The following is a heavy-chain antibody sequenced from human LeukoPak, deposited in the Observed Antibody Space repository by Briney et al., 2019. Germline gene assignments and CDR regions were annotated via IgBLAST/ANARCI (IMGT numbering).Heavy chain of an antibody. CDR1: GYTFTSYG. V-gene: IGHV1-18*01. D-gene: IGHD2-2*01. Sequence: ASVKVSCKASGYTFTSYGIGWVRQAPGQGLEYMGWINAYSSNTYYAQKLQGRVTMTTDTSTSTAYMELRSLRSDDTAVYYCAREERYCSSTGCYVGMGNDLWGQGTLITVSS. CDR2: INAYSSNT. J-gene: IGHJ5*02. CDR3: AREERYCSSTGCYVGMGNDL.